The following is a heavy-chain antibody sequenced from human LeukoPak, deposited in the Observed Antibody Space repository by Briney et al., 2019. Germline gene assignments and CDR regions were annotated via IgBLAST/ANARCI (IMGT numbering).Heavy chain of an antibody. Sequence: GGSLRLSCAASGFTFDDYAMHWVRQAPGKGLEWVSGISWNSGSIGYADSVKGRFTISRDNAKNSLYLQMNSLRAEDTALYYCAKGEGPFDYWGQGTLVTVSS. CDR1: GFTFDDYA. CDR2: ISWNSGSI. V-gene: IGHV3-9*01. J-gene: IGHJ4*02. CDR3: AKGEGPFDY. D-gene: IGHD1-26*01.